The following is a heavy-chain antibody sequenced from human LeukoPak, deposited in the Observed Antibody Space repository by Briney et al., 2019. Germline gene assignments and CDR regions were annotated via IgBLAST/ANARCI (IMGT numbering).Heavy chain of an antibody. V-gene: IGHV4-59*01. J-gene: IGHJ3*02. D-gene: IGHD4-17*01. CDR1: GGSISSYY. CDR2: IHYSGSP. Sequence: SETLSLTCTVSGGSISSYYWSWIRQPPGQGLEWIGSIHYSGSPNYNPSLKSRVTTSVDTSKNQFSLRLSSVTAADTAVYYCARDYGDYVGAFDIWGQGTMVTVSS. CDR3: ARDYGDYVGAFDI.